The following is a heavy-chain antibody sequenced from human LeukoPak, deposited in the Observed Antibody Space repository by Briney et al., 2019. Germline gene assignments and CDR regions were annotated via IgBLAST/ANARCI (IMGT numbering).Heavy chain of an antibody. CDR3: ARDPGSGYYSSNFDY. CDR1: GYTFTAYY. Sequence: ASVKVSFKASGYTFTAYYLQWVRQAPGQGPEWMGWINPNSGVTKYEQRFQGRVTMTRDKSITTAYMELSRLRSDDTAVYYCARDPGSGYYSSNFDYWGQGSLVTVSS. D-gene: IGHD3-22*01. V-gene: IGHV1-2*02. CDR2: INPNSGVT. J-gene: IGHJ4*02.